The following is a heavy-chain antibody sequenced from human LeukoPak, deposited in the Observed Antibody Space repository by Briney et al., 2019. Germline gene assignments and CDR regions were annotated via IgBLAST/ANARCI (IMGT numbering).Heavy chain of an antibody. CDR2: ISGSGNTI. V-gene: IGHV3-48*03. CDR1: GFSFSSYE. J-gene: IGHJ3*02. CDR3: ARDPDYGDYGNDAFDI. Sequence: GGPLRLFCAASGFSFSSYEMNWVRQAPGKGLEWVSYISGSGNTIYYADSVKGRFTISRDNAKNSLYLQMNSLRAEDTAVYYCARDPDYGDYGNDAFDIWGPGTMVTVSS. D-gene: IGHD4-17*01.